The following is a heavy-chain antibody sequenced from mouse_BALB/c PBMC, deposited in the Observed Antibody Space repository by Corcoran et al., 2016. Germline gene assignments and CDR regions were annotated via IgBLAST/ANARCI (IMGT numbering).Heavy chain of an antibody. CDR1: GYSFTSYY. V-gene: IGHV1-66*01. CDR3: AKTARATYYFDS. CDR2: IFPGSGNT. D-gene: IGHD3-2*01. Sequence: QVQLQQSGPELVKPGASVKISCKASGYSFTSYYIHWVKQRPGQGLEWIGWIFPGSGNTKYNEKFKGKATLPADTSSSTAYMQLSSLTSEDSAVYFCAKTARATYYFDSWGQGTTLTVSS. J-gene: IGHJ2*01.